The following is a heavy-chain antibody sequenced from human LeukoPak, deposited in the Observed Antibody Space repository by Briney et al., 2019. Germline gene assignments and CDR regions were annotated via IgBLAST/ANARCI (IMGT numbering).Heavy chain of an antibody. CDR1: GFTLSSYW. V-gene: IGHV3-7*01. D-gene: IGHD6-13*01. J-gene: IGHJ4*02. CDR3: ARVRRSSSWYLDY. Sequence: PGGSLRLSCAASGFTLSSYWMSWVRQAPGKGLEWVANIKQDGSEKYYVDSVKGRFTISRDNAKNSLYLQMNSLRAEDTAVYYCARVRRSSSWYLDYWGQGTLVTVSS. CDR2: IKQDGSEK.